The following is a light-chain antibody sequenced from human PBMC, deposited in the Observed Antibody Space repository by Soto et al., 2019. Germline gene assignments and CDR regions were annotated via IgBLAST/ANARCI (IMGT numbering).Light chain of an antibody. CDR2: AAS. J-gene: IGKJ5*01. Sequence: DIHMTQSPSSLSACVGDRVTISLRATKSINSYLNWHQKTPGKATTVLIYAASSLQSGAPSRFSGSGSGTDFTLTISSLQPEDFASYYCQQSYSTPLFGQGTRLEIK. CDR1: KSINSY. CDR3: QQSYSTPL. V-gene: IGKV1-39*01.